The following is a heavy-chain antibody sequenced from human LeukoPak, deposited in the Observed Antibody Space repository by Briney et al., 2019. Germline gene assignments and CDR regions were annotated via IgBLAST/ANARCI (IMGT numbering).Heavy chain of an antibody. CDR2: ISGSGGST. J-gene: IGHJ3*02. D-gene: IGHD3-22*01. CDR1: GFTFSSYA. CDR3: ANLLDYYDSSGYYGAFDI. Sequence: PGGSLRLSCAASGFTFSSYAMSWVRQAPGKGLEWVSAISGSGGSTYYADSVKGRFTISRDNSKNTLYLQMNSLRAEDTAVYYCANLLDYYDSSGYYGAFDIWGQGTMVTVSS. V-gene: IGHV3-23*01.